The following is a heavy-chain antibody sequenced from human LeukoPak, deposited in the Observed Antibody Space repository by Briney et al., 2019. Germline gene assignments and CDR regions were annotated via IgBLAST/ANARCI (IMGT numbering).Heavy chain of an antibody. J-gene: IGHJ2*01. D-gene: IGHD3-10*01. CDR1: GYTFTGYY. V-gene: IGHV1-2*06. CDR3: ARAAGTGYFDL. CDR2: INPNSGGT. Sequence: ASVKVSCKASGYTFTGYYMHWVRQAPEQGLEWMGRINPNSGGTNFAQKFQGRVTMTRDTSTSTAYMEVSRLRSDDTAIYFCARAAGTGYFDLWGRGTPVTVSS.